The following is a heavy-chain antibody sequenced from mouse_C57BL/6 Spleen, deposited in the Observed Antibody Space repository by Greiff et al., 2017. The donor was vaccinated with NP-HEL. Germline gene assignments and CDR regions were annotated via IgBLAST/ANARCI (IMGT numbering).Heavy chain of an antibody. CDR1: GYSFTGYY. D-gene: IGHD3-1*01. CDR2: INPSTGGT. V-gene: IGHV1-42*01. CDR3: ARLSEDAMDY. Sequence: EVQLQQSGPELVKPGASVKISCKASGYSFTGYYMNWVKQSPEKGLEWIGEINPSTGGTTYNQKFKAKATLTVDKSSSTAYMQLKSLTSEDSAVYYCARLSEDAMDYWGQGTSVTVSS. J-gene: IGHJ4*01.